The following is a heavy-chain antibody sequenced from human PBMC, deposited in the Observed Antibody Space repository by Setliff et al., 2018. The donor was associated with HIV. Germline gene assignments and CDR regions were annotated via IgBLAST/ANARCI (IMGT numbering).Heavy chain of an antibody. CDR2: IFHTGST. CDR1: GGSISSDDYF. J-gene: IGHJ3*02. CDR3: VRPRVGDDAFNI. Sequence: SETLSLTCTVSGGSISSDDYFWGWVRQPPGKGLEWIGNIFHTGSTYYNPSLKSRLSISLDTSKNQFSLSLTSVTAADTAVYFCVRPRVGDDAFNIWSQGTLVTVSS. V-gene: IGHV4-39*01.